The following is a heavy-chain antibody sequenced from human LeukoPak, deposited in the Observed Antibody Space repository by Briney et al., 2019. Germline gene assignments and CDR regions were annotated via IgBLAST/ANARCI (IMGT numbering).Heavy chain of an antibody. J-gene: IGHJ6*03. Sequence: ASVKVSCKASGYTFTGYYMHWVRQAPGQGLEWMGWINPNSGGTNYAQKFQGRVTMTRDTSISTAYMELSRLRSDDTVVYYCARSRFSSIAARPGYMDVWGKGTTVTVSS. CDR2: INPNSGGT. V-gene: IGHV1-2*02. D-gene: IGHD6-6*01. CDR1: GYTFTGYY. CDR3: ARSRFSSIAARPGYMDV.